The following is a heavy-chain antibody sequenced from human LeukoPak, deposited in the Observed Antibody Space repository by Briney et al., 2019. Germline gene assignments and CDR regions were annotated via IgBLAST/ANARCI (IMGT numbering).Heavy chain of an antibody. V-gene: IGHV3-30*02. CDR2: IRYDGRNK. Sequence: GGSLRLSCAASGFTFSSYAMLWVRQAPGKGLEWVAFIRYDGRNKYYADSVKGRFTISRDNSKNTLYLQMNSLRAEDTAVYYCAKDRPVYYDGSGYFDYWGQGTLVTVSS. D-gene: IGHD3-10*01. CDR3: AKDRPVYYDGSGYFDY. J-gene: IGHJ4*02. CDR1: GFTFSSYA.